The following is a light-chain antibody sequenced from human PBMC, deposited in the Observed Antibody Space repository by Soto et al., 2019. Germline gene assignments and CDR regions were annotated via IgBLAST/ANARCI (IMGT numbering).Light chain of an antibody. CDR1: SSDVGAYNY. V-gene: IGLV2-14*01. CDR2: EVS. Sequence: QSALTQPASVSGAPGQSITISCTGTSSDVGAYNYVSWYQQHPGKAPKLMIYEVSNRPSGVSNRFSGSKSGNTASLTISGLQAEDEADYYCSSYTSSSPYVFGTGTKLTVL. CDR3: SSYTSSSPYV. J-gene: IGLJ1*01.